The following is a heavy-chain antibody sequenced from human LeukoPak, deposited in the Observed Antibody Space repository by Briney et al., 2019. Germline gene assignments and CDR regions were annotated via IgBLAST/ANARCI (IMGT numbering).Heavy chain of an antibody. D-gene: IGHD3-10*01. J-gene: IGHJ4*02. CDR2: ITGDGSST. CDR3: AKDMGDYYGSGSYPLFHY. V-gene: IGHV3-43*02. Sequence: GGSLRLSCAASGFTFYHYAMHWVRHAPGKGLEWVSLITGDGSSTYYADSVKGRFTISRDNSKNSLYLQMSNLRTEDIALYYCAKDMGDYYGSGSYPLFHYWGQGTLVTVSS. CDR1: GFTFYHYA.